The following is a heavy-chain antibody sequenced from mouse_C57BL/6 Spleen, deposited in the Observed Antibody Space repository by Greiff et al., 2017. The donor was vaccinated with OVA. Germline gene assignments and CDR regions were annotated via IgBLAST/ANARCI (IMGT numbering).Heavy chain of an antibody. Sequence: EVKVVESEGGLVQPGSSMKLSCTASGFTFSDYYMAWVRQVPEKGLEWVANINYDGSSTYYLDSLKSRFIISRDNAKNILYLQMSSLKSEDTATYYCAREGGNYVDYWGQGTTLTVSS. V-gene: IGHV5-16*01. CDR3: AREGGNYVDY. J-gene: IGHJ2*01. CDR1: GFTFSDYY. CDR2: INYDGSST.